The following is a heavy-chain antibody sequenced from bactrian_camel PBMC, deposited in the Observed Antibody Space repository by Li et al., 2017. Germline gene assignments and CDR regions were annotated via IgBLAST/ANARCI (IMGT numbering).Heavy chain of an antibody. CDR3: AADCCSGMWFFY. CDR1: GFAFRGDY. Sequence: HVQLVESGGGLVQPGGSLRLSCAAYGFAFRGDYVAWVRQVPGKGLEWVSTFYTGGGSTYVADSVKGRYTITQGNTKNTLYLQMNSLKSEDTAVYYCAADCCSGMWFFYWDQGTQVTVS. CDR2: FYTGGGST. D-gene: IGHD2*01. V-gene: IGHV3S1*01. J-gene: IGHJ4*01.